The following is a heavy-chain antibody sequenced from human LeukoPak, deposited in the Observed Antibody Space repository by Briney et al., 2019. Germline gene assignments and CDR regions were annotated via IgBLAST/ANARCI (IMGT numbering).Heavy chain of an antibody. CDR1: GFTFDDYA. CDR3: ATTVTQYYYYGMDV. Sequence: GGSLRLSCAASGFTFDDYAMHWVRQAPGKGLEWVSGISWNSGSIGYADSVKGRFTISRDNAKNSLYLQMNSLRAEDTALYYCATTVTQYYYYGMDVWGQGTTVTVSS. V-gene: IGHV3-9*01. CDR2: ISWNSGSI. D-gene: IGHD4-11*01. J-gene: IGHJ6*02.